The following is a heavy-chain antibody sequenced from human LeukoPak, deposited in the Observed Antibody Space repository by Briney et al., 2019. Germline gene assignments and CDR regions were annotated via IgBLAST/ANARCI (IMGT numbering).Heavy chain of an antibody. CDR2: INPNSGDT. J-gene: IGHJ3*02. CDR1: GYTFTGYY. V-gene: IGHV1-2*02. D-gene: IGHD2-2*01. CDR3: ARDLPLYCSSISCGAFDI. Sequence: ASVTVSCKASGYTFTGYYIHWVRQAPGQGLEWMGWINPNSGDTNYAQKFQGRVTMTRDTSISTAYVELSRLTSDDTAVYYCARDLPLYCSSISCGAFDIWGQGTMVTVSS.